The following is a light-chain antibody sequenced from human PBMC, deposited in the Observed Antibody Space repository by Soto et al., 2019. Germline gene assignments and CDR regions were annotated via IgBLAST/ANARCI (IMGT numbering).Light chain of an antibody. Sequence: DIVLTQSPATLSLSPGERATLSCRASQSVGSNLAWYQQKPGQAPRLLIFDASHRATGLPARFSGSGSGTDFTLTISSLEPEDFAVYYCQQRSNWLLTFGGGTKVEIK. CDR3: QQRSNWLLT. J-gene: IGKJ4*01. V-gene: IGKV3-11*01. CDR2: DAS. CDR1: QSVGSN.